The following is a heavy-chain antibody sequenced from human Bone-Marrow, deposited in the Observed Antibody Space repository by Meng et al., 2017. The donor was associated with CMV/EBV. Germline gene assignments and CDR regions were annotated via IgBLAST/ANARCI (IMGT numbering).Heavy chain of an antibody. V-gene: IGHV3-9*03. CDR3: AKGYYYDSSGLFYY. CDR1: GFTFDDYA. Sequence: GGSLRLSCAASGFTFDDYAMHWVRQAPGKGLEWVSGISWNSGSIGYADSVKGRFTISRDNAKNSLYLQMNSLRAEDMALYYCAKGYYYDSSGLFYYWGQGTLVTVSS. J-gene: IGHJ4*02. D-gene: IGHD3-22*01. CDR2: ISWNSGSI.